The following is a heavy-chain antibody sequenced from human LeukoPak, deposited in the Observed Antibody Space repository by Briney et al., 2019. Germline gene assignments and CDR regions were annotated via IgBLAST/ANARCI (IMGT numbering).Heavy chain of an antibody. V-gene: IGHV3-7*05. CDR2: IKQDGSEK. Sequence: GGSLRLSCAASGFTFSSYWMSWVRQAPGKGLEWVANIKQDGSEKYYVDSVKGRFTISRDNAKNSLYLQMNSLRAEDTAVYYCARDQRYCSSSSCPWEPFDYWGQGTLVTLYS. D-gene: IGHD2-2*01. CDR3: ARDQRYCSSSSCPWEPFDY. CDR1: GFTFSSYW. J-gene: IGHJ4*02.